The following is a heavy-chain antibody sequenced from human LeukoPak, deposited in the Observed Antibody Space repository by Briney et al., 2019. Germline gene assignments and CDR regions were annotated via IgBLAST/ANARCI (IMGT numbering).Heavy chain of an antibody. CDR3: LRDLNWSLDQ. V-gene: IGHV3-74*01. CDR1: GFTFSNYM. CDR2: IKSDGITI. D-gene: IGHD1-20*01. J-gene: IGHJ4*02. Sequence: GGSLRLSCAASGFTFSNYMMHWVRQAPGKGLVWVSRIKSDGITIAYADSVKGRFTISRDNAKNTLYLQMNSLRAEDTAVYYCLRDLNWSLDQWGQGTLVTVSS.